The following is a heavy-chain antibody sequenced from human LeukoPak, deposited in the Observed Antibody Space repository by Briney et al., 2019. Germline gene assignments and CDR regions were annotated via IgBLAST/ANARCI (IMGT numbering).Heavy chain of an antibody. CDR2: IYYSGST. Sequence: PSETLSLTCTVSGGSISSSSYYWGWIRQPPGKGLEWIGSIYYSGSTYYNPSLKSRVTISVDTSKNQFSLKLSSVTAADTAVYYCALLGGYSDYFDYWGQGTLVTVSS. D-gene: IGHD3-22*01. CDR1: GGSISSSSYY. V-gene: IGHV4-39*07. J-gene: IGHJ4*02. CDR3: ALLGGYSDYFDY.